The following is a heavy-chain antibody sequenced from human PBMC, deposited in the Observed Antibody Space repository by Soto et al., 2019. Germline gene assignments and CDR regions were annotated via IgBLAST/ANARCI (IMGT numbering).Heavy chain of an antibody. J-gene: IGHJ4*02. Sequence: GGSLRLSCAASGFTFSSYGMHWVRQAPGKGLEWVAVIWYDGSNKYYADSVKGRFTVSRDISKNTLYLQMNSLRAEDTAVYYCARDGGYSYGHATDYWGQGTLVTVSS. CDR1: GFTFSSYG. CDR2: IWYDGSNK. D-gene: IGHD5-18*01. CDR3: ARDGGYSYGHATDY. V-gene: IGHV3-33*01.